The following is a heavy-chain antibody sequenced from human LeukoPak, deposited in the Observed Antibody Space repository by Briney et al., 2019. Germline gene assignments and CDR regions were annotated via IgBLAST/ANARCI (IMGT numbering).Heavy chain of an antibody. CDR2: ISSSSYI. Sequence: GGSLRLSCAASGFTFSSYSMNWVRQAPGKGLEWVSSISSSSYIYYADSVKGRFTISRDNAKNSLYLQMNSLRAEDTAVYYCARAGGKYYFDYWGQGTLVTVSS. D-gene: IGHD3-16*01. J-gene: IGHJ4*02. V-gene: IGHV3-21*01. CDR3: ARAGGKYYFDY. CDR1: GFTFSSYS.